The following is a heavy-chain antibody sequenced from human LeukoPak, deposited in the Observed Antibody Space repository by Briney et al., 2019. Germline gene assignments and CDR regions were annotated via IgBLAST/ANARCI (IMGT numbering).Heavy chain of an antibody. Sequence: SKTLSLTCTVSSGSVSSGSYYWSWIRQPPGKGLEWIGYIDYSGSTNYNPSLKSRVTISVDTSKNQFSLKLNSVTAADTALYYCARGVRMGAYSGFRHWGQGTLVTVSS. J-gene: IGHJ1*01. D-gene: IGHD1-26*01. CDR3: ARGVRMGAYSGFRH. CDR2: IDYSGST. V-gene: IGHV4-61*01. CDR1: SGSVSSGSYY.